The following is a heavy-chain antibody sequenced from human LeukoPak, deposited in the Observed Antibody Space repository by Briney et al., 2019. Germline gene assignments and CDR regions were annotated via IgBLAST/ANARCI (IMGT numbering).Heavy chain of an antibody. Sequence: PSETLSLTCAVYGGSFSGYYWSWIRQPPGKGLEWIGEINHSGGTNYNPSLKSRVTISVDTSKNQFSLKLSSVTAADTAVYYCARSGYRVYFDYWGQGTLVTVSS. CDR2: INHSGGT. J-gene: IGHJ4*02. D-gene: IGHD5-18*01. V-gene: IGHV4-34*01. CDR3: ARSGYRVYFDY. CDR1: GGSFSGYY.